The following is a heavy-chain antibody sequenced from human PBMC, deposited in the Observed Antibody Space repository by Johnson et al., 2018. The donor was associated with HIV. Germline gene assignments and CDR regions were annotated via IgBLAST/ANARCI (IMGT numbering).Heavy chain of an antibody. D-gene: IGHD1-1*01. J-gene: IGHJ3*02. V-gene: IGHV3-20*04. CDR1: GFTFDDYA. CDR2: INWNGGST. CDR3: ARVTRYNWNSDAFDI. Sequence: VQLVESGGGLVQPGRSLRLSCAASGFTFDDYAMHWVRQAPGKGLEWVSGINWNGGSTGYADSVKGRFTISRDNAKNSLYLQMNSLRAEETALYYCARVTRYNWNSDAFDIWGQGTIVTVSS.